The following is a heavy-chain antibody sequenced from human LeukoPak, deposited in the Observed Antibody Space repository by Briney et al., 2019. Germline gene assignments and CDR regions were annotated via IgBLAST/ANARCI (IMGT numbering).Heavy chain of an antibody. CDR2: IRRKAYGCTT. CDR1: GFTFGDYA. D-gene: IGHD3-3*01. Sequence: GGSLRLSCTASGFTFGDYAMRWVRQAPGKGREWVGFIRRKAYGCTTEYAEAVKGKFTISRDDSKSIAYLQMNSLKTEDTAVYYCTREGGGRITIFGVVRYYYYYGMDVWGQGTTVTVSS. V-gene: IGHV3-49*04. J-gene: IGHJ6*02. CDR3: TREGGGRITIFGVVRYYYYYGMDV.